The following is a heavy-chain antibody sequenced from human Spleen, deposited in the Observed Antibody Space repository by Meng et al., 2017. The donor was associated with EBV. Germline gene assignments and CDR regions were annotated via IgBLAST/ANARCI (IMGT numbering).Heavy chain of an antibody. J-gene: IGHJ4*02. CDR1: GESFSGNS. CDR2: INHSGST. D-gene: IGHD2-15*01. Sequence: QGQVQRWGAGLLKPSETLSLTCAVYGESFSGNSWTWIRQSPGKGLEWIWEINHSGSTNYNPSLKSRVTISVDTSTNKFSLKLSSVTAADTAVYYCARGYCSGGSCYSDYWGQGTLVTVSS. V-gene: IGHV4-34*02. CDR3: ARGYCSGGSCYSDY.